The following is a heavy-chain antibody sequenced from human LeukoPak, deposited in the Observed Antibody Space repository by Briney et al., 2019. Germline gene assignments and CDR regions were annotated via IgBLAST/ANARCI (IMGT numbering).Heavy chain of an antibody. CDR3: AREGLWVGPDSGKTRHPYWEI. CDR1: GFTFSSYW. CDR2: IKQDGSDK. Sequence: GGSLRLSCAASGFTFSSYWMSWVRQAPGKGLQWVANIKQDGSDKYYVDSVKGRFTTSRDNAKNSLNLQMSSLRAEDTAVYYCAREGLWVGPDSGKTRHPYWEIWGQGTMVTVSS. J-gene: IGHJ3*02. D-gene: IGHD2-21*01. V-gene: IGHV3-7*04.